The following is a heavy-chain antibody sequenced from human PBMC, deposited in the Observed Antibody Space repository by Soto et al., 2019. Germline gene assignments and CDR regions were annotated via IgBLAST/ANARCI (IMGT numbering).Heavy chain of an antibody. J-gene: IGHJ6*02. CDR1: GFTFSSYG. Sequence: GGSLRLSCAASGFTFSSYGIHWVRQAPGKGLEWVAIILYDGSNKYYADSVKSRFTISRDNSKNTLFLQMNSLRAEDTAVYYCAEDRRCCSRANCDSRNCFYSGMDVWGQGTTVTVSS. D-gene: IGHD2-15*01. V-gene: IGHV3-30*18. CDR3: AEDRRCCSRANCDSRNCFYSGMDV. CDR2: ILYDGSNK.